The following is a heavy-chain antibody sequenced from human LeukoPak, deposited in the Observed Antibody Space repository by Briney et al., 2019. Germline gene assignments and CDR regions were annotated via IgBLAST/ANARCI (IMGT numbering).Heavy chain of an antibody. CDR1: GYTFTSYG. J-gene: IGHJ4*02. CDR2: IKSNTDGGTT. V-gene: IGHV3-15*05. Sequence: SCKASGYTFTSYGISWVRQAPGKWLEWVGRIKSNTDGGTTDYAAPVKGRFTISRDDSRNTLYLQMNSLKIEDTAVYYCATSSSWGQGTLVTVSS. CDR3: ATSSS. D-gene: IGHD1-26*01.